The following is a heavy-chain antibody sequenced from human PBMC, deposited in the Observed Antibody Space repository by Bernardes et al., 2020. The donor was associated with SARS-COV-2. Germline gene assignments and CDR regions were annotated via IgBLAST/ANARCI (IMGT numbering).Heavy chain of an antibody. Sequence: SETLSLTCTVSGAFTSSHYWSWIRQSPGKGLEWIGYISHTGDSYCNPSLKTRVTISRDTSKNQLSLKVSSVTAADTAVYYCVKIVPGGASFDPWGQGTLVIVSS. J-gene: IGHJ5*02. CDR2: ISHTGDS. D-gene: IGHD3-10*02. V-gene: IGHV4-59*11. CDR1: GAFTSSHY. CDR3: VKIVPGGASFDP.